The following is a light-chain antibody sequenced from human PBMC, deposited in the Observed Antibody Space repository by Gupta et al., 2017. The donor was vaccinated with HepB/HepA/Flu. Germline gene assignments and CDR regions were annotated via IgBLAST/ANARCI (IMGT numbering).Light chain of an antibody. V-gene: IGKV1-39*01. J-gene: IGKJ4*01. Sequence: DIQMTQSPSSLSASVGDRVTITCRASQSISSYLNWYQQKPGKAPKLLIYAASSLQSGVPSRFSGSGSGTDFTLTSRSLQPEDFATYYGQQSYRTPIELAFGGGTKVEIK. CDR2: AAS. CDR3: QQSYRTPIELA. CDR1: QSISSY.